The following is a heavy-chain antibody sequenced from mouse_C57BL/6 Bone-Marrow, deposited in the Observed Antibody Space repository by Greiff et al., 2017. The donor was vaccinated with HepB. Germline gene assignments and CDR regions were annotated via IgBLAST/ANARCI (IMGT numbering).Heavy chain of an antibody. CDR1: GYTFTSYW. J-gene: IGHJ3*01. D-gene: IGHD3-2*02. CDR3: ATPWVSGYGFAY. CDR2: INPSNGGT. V-gene: IGHV1-53*01. Sequence: VQLQQPGTELVKPGASVKLSCKASGYTFTSYWMHWVKQRPGQGLEWIGNINPSNGGTTYNEKFKSKDTLTVDKSSSTAYMQLSVLTSEDSAVYYCATPWVSGYGFAYWGQGTLVTVSA.